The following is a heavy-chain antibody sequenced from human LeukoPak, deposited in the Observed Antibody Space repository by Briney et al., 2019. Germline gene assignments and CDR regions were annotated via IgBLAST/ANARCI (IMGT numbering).Heavy chain of an antibody. V-gene: IGHV3-53*01. J-gene: IGHJ3*02. D-gene: IGHD3-22*01. CDR3: ARYTYYYDSSGYSGDAFDI. Sequence: SGGSLRLSCAASGFTVSSNYMSWVRQAPGKGLEWVSVIYSGGSTYYADSVKGRFTISRDNSKNTLYLQMNSLRAEDTAVYYCARYTYYYDSSGYSGDAFDIWGQGTMVTVSS. CDR2: IYSGGST. CDR1: GFTVSSNY.